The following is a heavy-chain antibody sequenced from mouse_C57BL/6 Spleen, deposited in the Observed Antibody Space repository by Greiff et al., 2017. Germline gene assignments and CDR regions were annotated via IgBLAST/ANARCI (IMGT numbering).Heavy chain of an antibody. CDR3: ASSNWWFAY. CDR2: INPNNGGT. J-gene: IGHJ3*01. CDR1: GYTFTDYY. D-gene: IGHD4-1*01. V-gene: IGHV1-26*01. Sequence: EVQLQQSGPELVKPGASVKISCKASGYTFTDYYMNWVKQSHGKSLEWIGDINPNNGGTSYNQKFKGKATLTVDKSSSTAYMELRSLTSEDSAVYYCASSNWWFAYWGQGTLVTVSA.